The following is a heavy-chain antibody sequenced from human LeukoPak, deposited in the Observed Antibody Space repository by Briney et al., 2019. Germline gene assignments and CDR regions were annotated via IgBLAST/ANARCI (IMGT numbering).Heavy chain of an antibody. CDR3: ARDGNYYDSSAYYPH. CDR1: GYSFSGYY. Sequence: ASVKVSCTASGYSFSGYYIHWVRQAPGQGLEWMGWINPNSGGTKYAQKFQGRVTMTRDTSISTAYMELSSLKSDDTAVYYCARDGNYYDSSAYYPHWGQGTLVTVSS. CDR2: INPNSGGT. D-gene: IGHD3-22*01. J-gene: IGHJ4*02. V-gene: IGHV1-2*02.